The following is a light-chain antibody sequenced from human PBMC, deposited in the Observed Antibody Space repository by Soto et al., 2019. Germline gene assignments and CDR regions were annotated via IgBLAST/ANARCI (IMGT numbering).Light chain of an antibody. Sequence: QSVLTQPASVSGSPGQSITIPCTGTSSDVGGYDYVSWYQQHPGKAPKLIIYDVSNRPIGVSNRFSGSKSGNTASLTISGLQAEDEADYYCSSYATSSTDVFGTETKLTVL. V-gene: IGLV2-14*03. CDR2: DVS. J-gene: IGLJ1*01. CDR3: SSYATSSTDV. CDR1: SSDVGGYDY.